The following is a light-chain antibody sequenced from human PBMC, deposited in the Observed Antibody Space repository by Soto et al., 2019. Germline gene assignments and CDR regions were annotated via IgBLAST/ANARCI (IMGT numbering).Light chain of an antibody. V-gene: IGKV3-20*01. J-gene: IGKJ4*01. Sequence: EIVLSQSPGTLSLSPGGRATLSCRASQSVSSSYLAWYQQKPGQAPRLLIYGASSRATGIPDRFSGSGSGTDFTLTISRLEPEDFAVYYCHQYDSSPLTFVGGTKVEIK. CDR1: QSVSSSY. CDR3: HQYDSSPLT. CDR2: GAS.